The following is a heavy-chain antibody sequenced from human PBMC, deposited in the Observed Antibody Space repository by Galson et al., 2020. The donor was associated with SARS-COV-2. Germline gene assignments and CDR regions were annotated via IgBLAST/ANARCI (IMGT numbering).Heavy chain of an antibody. J-gene: IGHJ4*02. CDR3: ARLPVVRGVDS. CDR2: LYYGGNT. Sequence: SQTLSLTCTVSGGSISTYYWSWLRQPPGKGLEWTGYLYYGGNTNYNPSLQSRVTISVDTSKSQFSLKLNSVTAADTAVYYCARLPVVRGVDSWGQGILGTVTS. D-gene: IGHD3-10*01. CDR1: GGSISTYY. V-gene: IGHV4-59*08.